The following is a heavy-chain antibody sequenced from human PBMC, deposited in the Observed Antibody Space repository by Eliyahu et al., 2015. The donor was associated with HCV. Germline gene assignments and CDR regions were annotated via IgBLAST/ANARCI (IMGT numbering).Heavy chain of an antibody. D-gene: IGHD2-2*01. Sequence: EVQLVESGGGLVQPGGSLRLSCSASGFTFSSYAMHWFRQAPGKGLEYVSAISSNGGSTYYADSVKGRFTISRDNSKNTLYLQMSSLRAEDTTVYYCVKEIKDCSSTSCYPRGYYYYYGMDVWGQGTTVTVSS. J-gene: IGHJ6*02. CDR2: ISSNGGST. V-gene: IGHV3-64D*08. CDR1: GFTFSSYA. CDR3: VKEIKDCSSTSCYPRGYYYYYGMDV.